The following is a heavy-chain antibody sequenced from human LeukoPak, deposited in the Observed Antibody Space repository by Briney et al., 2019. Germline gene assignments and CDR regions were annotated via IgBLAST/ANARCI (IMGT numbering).Heavy chain of an antibody. CDR1: GGSISSSNW. J-gene: IGHJ3*02. D-gene: IGHD3-16*01. CDR2: IYHSGSS. Sequence: PSETLPLTCAVSGGSISSSNWWSWVRQPPGKGLEWIGEIYHSGSSNYYPSLKSRVTISVDKSKNHFSPKLSSVTAADTAVYYCARDHRALGEGAFDIWGQGTMVTVSS. CDR3: ARDHRALGEGAFDI. V-gene: IGHV4-4*02.